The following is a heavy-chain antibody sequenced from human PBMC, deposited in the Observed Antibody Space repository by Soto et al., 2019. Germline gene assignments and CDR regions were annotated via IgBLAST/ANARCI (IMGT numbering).Heavy chain of an antibody. J-gene: IGHJ5*01. CDR3: ARESTVAGTDNWFDS. Sequence: SETLSLTCTVSGAFISGYYWSWIRQPVGKGLEWIGRIYTSGSTKYSPSLKSRATMSVDTSKKQFPLKLNSVTAADTAVYYCARESTVAGTDNWFDSWGQGTLVTV. V-gene: IGHV4-4*07. CDR1: GAFISGYY. CDR2: IYTSGST. D-gene: IGHD6-13*01.